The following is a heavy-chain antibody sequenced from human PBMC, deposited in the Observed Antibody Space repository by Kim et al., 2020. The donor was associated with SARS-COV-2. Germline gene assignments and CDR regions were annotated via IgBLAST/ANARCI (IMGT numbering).Heavy chain of an antibody. CDR1: GFTFSSYA. V-gene: IGHV3-23*01. CDR2: ISASGNST. Sequence: GGSLRLSCAASGFTFSSYAITWVRQAPGKGLEWVSIISASGNSTYYADSVKGRFTISRDNSKNTLYLQMNNLRAEDTALYYCAKTNAPNGNREFTFDYWGQGTLVTVSS. J-gene: IGHJ4*02. D-gene: IGHD3-10*01. CDR3: AKTNAPNGNREFTFDY.